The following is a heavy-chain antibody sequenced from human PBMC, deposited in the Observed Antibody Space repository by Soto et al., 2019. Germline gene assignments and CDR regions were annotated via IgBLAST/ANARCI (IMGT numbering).Heavy chain of an antibody. D-gene: IGHD3-22*01. V-gene: IGHV3-21*01. CDR3: ARDIDYYDSSGYSSSMDV. CDR1: RFTFSSYS. J-gene: IGHJ6*02. CDR2: ISSDSNYI. Sequence: PGGSLRLSCAASRFTFSSYSMNWVRQAPGKGLEWVSSISSDSNYIYYADSVKGRFTISRDNAKNSLYLQMNSLRAEDTAVYYCARDIDYYDSSGYSSSMDVWGQGTTVTSP.